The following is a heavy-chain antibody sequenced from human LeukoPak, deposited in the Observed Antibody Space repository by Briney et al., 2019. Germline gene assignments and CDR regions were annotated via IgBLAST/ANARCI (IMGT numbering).Heavy chain of an antibody. D-gene: IGHD2-8*01. J-gene: IGHJ6*03. Sequence: SQPLSLTCTVSGGSISSYYWSWIRQPPGKGLEWIGYIYCSGSTNYNPSLKSRVTISVDTSKNQFSLKLSSVTAADTAVYYCASGVYYYYYMDVWGKGTTVTVSS. V-gene: IGHV4-59*01. CDR3: ASGVYYYYYMDV. CDR1: GGSISSYY. CDR2: IYCSGST.